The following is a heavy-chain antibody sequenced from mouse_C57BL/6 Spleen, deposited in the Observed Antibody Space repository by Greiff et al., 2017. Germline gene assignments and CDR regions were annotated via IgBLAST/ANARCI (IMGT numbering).Heavy chain of an antibody. CDR2: ISDGGSYT. Sequence: EVQLLESGGGLVKPGASLKLSCAASGFTFSSYAMSWVRQTPEQRLEWVATISDGGSYTYYPDNVKGRFTISRDNAKNNLYLQMSQLKSEDTAVYYCARGELGLWFAYWGQGTLVTVSA. V-gene: IGHV5-4*01. CDR1: GFTFSSYA. J-gene: IGHJ3*01. CDR3: ARGELGLWFAY. D-gene: IGHD4-1*01.